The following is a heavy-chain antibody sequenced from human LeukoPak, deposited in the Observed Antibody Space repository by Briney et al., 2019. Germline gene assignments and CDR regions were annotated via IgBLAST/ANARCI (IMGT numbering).Heavy chain of an antibody. CDR2: ITGSGDTT. V-gene: IGHV3-23*01. J-gene: IGHJ3*02. CDR1: RFTFSSNA. Sequence: GGSLRLSCAASRFTFSSNAMTWVRQAPGKGLECVSAITGSGDTTYYADSVKGRFTIFRDNSKNTLYLQLNNLRAEDTAIYYCAKEAPTDYAFDIWGQGTMVTVS. CDR3: AKEAPTDYAFDI. D-gene: IGHD3/OR15-3a*01.